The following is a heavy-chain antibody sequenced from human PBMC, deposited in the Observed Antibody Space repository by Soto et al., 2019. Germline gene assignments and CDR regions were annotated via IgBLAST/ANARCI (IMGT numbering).Heavy chain of an antibody. CDR3: ARGRRPKRTTVTTSHYYYMDV. CDR1: GYTFTSYD. D-gene: IGHD4-4*01. J-gene: IGHJ6*03. Sequence: ASVKVSCKASGYTFTSYDINWVRQATGQGLEWMGWMNPNSGNTGYAQKFQGRVTMTRNTSISTAYMELSSLRSEDTAVYYCARGRRPKRTTVTTSHYYYMDVWGKGTTVTVSS. CDR2: MNPNSGNT. V-gene: IGHV1-8*01.